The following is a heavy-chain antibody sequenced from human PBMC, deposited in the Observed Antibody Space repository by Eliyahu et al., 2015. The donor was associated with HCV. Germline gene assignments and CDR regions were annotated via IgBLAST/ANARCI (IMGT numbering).Heavy chain of an antibody. J-gene: IGHJ4*02. CDR1: GFTFGXXA. CDR3: CRPRGTTITSILGY. D-gene: IGHD4-11*01. Sequence: EVQLVESGGGLVQPGXSLRLSCTASGFTFGXXAMSWXRQXPGKGLKWVGXIRSKAYGGTTEYAASVKGRFTISRDDSKSIAYLQMNSLKTEDTAVYYCCRPRGTTITSILGYWGQGTLVTVSS. V-gene: IGHV3-49*04. CDR2: IRSKAYGGTT.